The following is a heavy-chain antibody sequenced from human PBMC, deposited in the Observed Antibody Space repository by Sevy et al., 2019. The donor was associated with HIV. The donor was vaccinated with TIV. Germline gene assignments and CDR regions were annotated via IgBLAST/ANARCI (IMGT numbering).Heavy chain of an antibody. Sequence: GGSLRLSCAASGFTFSSYNMNWVRQAPGKGLEWVSSISSSSNYINYADSVKGRFTISRENAKNSLYLEMNTLRAEDTAVYYGAGVVAYCSGGTCFPGYYYGMDVWGQGTTVTVSS. CDR2: ISSSSNYI. V-gene: IGHV3-21*01. CDR3: AGVVAYCSGGTCFPGYYYGMDV. J-gene: IGHJ6*02. CDR1: GFTFSSYN. D-gene: IGHD2-15*01.